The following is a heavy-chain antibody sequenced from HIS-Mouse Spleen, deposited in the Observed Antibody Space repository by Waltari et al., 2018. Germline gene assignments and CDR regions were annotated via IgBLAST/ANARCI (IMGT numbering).Heavy chain of an antibody. V-gene: IGHV4-38-2*02. CDR2: IYHSGST. CDR1: GYSISSGYY. J-gene: IGHJ4*02. D-gene: IGHD1-26*01. Sequence: QVQLQESGPGLVKPSETLSLTCTVSGYSISSGYYWGGIRQPPGKGLEWIGSIYHSGSTYYNPSLKSRVTISVDTSKNQFSLKLSSVTAADTAVYYCARVGADYWGQGTLVTVSS. CDR3: ARVGADY.